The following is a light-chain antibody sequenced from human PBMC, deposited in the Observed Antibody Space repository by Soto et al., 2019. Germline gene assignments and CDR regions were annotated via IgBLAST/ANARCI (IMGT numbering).Light chain of an antibody. V-gene: IGLV2-11*01. J-gene: IGLJ1*01. CDR2: DVS. Sequence: QSVLTQPRSVSGSPGHSVTISCTGTSSDVGGYNYVSWYQQHPGKAPKLMIYDVSKRPSGVPDRFSGSKSGNTASLTISGLQAEDEADYCCCSYAGSYTYLFGTGTKLTVL. CDR3: CSYAGSYTYL. CDR1: SSDVGGYNY.